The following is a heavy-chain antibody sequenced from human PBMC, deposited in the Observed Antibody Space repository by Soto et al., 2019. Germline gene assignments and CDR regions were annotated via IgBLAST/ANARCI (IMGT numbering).Heavy chain of an antibody. Sequence: QVQLQQWGAGLLKPSETLSLTCAVYGGSFSGYYWSWIRQPPGKGLEWIGEINHSGSTNYNPSLKSRVTISVYSSKHQFSLKLSSVTAADTAVYYCARYRKWFVLEYYFDYWGQGILVTVSS. J-gene: IGHJ4*02. D-gene: IGHD3-10*01. CDR1: GGSFSGYY. CDR3: ARYRKWFVLEYYFDY. CDR2: INHSGST. V-gene: IGHV4-34*01.